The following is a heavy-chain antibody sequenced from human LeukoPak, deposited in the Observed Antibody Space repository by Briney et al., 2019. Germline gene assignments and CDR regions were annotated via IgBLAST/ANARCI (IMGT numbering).Heavy chain of an antibody. D-gene: IGHD6-13*01. CDR2: ISGSGTST. J-gene: IGHJ4*02. CDR3: AIDFGSRYWYFDH. Sequence: GGSLRLSCAASGFTFSSYGMSWVRQAPGEGLEWVSAISGSGTSTYYADSVKGRFTISRDNSKTTMYLQMNSLRAEDTALYYCAIDFGSRYWYFDHWGQGTPVTVSS. V-gene: IGHV3-23*01. CDR1: GFTFSSYG.